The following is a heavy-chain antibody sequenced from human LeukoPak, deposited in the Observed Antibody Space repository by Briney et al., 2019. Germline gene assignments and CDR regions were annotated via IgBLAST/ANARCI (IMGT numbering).Heavy chain of an antibody. CDR1: GFTFSSYA. CDR3: ARPYYYGSGSYYITPLFDY. D-gene: IGHD3-10*01. J-gene: IGHJ4*02. Sequence: PGGSLRLSCAASGFTFSSYAMSWVRQAPGKGLEWVSAISGSGGSTYYADSVKGWFTISRDNSKNTLYLQMNSLRAEDTAVYYCARPYYYGSGSYYITPLFDYWGQGTLVTVSS. CDR2: ISGSGGST. V-gene: IGHV3-23*01.